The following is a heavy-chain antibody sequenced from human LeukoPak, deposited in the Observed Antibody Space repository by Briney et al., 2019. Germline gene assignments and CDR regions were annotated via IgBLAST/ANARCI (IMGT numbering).Heavy chain of an antibody. J-gene: IGHJ4*02. CDR1: GFTVSSNY. CDR2: ISGSGGST. Sequence: GGSLRLSCAASGFTVSSNYMSWVRQAPGKGLEWVSAISGSGGSTYYADSVKGRFTISRDNSKNTLYLQMNSLRAEDTAVYYCAKGPMGYFDYWGQGTLVTVSS. CDR3: AKGPMGYFDY. V-gene: IGHV3-23*01.